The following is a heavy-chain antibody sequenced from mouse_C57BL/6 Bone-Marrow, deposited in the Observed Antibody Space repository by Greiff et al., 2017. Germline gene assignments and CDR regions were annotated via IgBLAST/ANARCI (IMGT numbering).Heavy chain of an antibody. CDR3: ARYDYGIWYFDV. D-gene: IGHD2-4*01. Sequence: QVQLQQSGAELARPGASVKLSCKASGYTFTSYGISWVKQRTGQGLEWIGEIYPRSGNTYYNETFKGKATLTTDKSSSTAYMELRSLTSEDSAVYFCARYDYGIWYFDVWGTGTTVTVSS. CDR2: IYPRSGNT. J-gene: IGHJ1*03. CDR1: GYTFTSYG. V-gene: IGHV1-81*01.